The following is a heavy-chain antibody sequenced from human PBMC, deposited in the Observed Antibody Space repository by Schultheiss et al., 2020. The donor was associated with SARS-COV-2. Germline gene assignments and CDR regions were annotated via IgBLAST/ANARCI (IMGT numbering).Heavy chain of an antibody. CDR2: VYSGGDT. CDR3: ARASPYFDY. V-gene: IGHV3-53*01. J-gene: IGHJ4*02. Sequence: GGSLRLSCAASGFTVSSQYMSWLRQAPGKGLGWGSVVYSGGDTHYADSVKGRFTISRDTSKNTLYLQLNSLRAEDTAVYYCARASPYFDYWGQGALVTVPS. CDR1: GFTVSSQY.